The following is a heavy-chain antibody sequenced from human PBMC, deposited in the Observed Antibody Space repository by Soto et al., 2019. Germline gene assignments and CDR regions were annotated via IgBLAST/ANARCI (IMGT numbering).Heavy chain of an antibody. J-gene: IGHJ5*02. CDR2: IGGSGGSI. V-gene: IGHV3-48*02. CDR3: ARDLAWGLDT. CDR1: GFTFSTFS. Sequence: GGSLRLSCAASGFTFSTFSTNWVRQSPGKGLEWLSYIGGSGGSICYADSVKGRLTISRDNGKNRLYLQMSSLRDEDTAVYYGARDLAWGLDTWGQGAMVSASS. D-gene: IGHD1-26*01.